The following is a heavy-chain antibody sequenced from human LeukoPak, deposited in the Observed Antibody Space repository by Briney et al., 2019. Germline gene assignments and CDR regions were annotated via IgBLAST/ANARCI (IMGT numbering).Heavy chain of an antibody. CDR3: ARDQYNWTENWFDP. CDR2: INPNSGGT. CDR1: GYTFTGYY. D-gene: IGHD1-20*01. V-gene: IGHV1-2*06. J-gene: IGHJ5*02. Sequence: ASVRVSCKASGYTFTGYYMHWVRQAPGQGLEWMGRINPNSGGTNYAQKFQGRVTMTRDTSISTAYMELSRLRSDDTAVYYCARDQYNWTENWFDPWSQGTLVTVSS.